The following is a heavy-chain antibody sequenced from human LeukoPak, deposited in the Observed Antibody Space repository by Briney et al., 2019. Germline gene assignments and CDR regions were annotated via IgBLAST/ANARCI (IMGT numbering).Heavy chain of an antibody. V-gene: IGHV4-61*01. CDR3: AMNLNCYGSGSYLGY. CDR2: IYYSGST. J-gene: IGHJ4*02. CDR1: GGSVSSGSYY. Sequence: PSETLSLTCTVSGGSVSSGSYYWSWIRQPPGKGLEWIGYIYYSGSTNYNPSLKSRVTISVDTSKNQFSLKLSSVTAADTAVYYCAMNLNCYGSGSYLGYWGQGTLVTVSS. D-gene: IGHD3-10*01.